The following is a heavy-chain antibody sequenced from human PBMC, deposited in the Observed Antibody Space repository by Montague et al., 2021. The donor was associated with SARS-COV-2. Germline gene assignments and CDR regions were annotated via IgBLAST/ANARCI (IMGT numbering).Heavy chain of an antibody. D-gene: IGHD6-13*01. V-gene: IGHV3-30*04. CDR2: ISYDGSNK. Sequence: LRLSCAVSGFTFSSYAMHWVRQAPGKGLEWVAVISYDGSNKYYADSVKGRFTISRDNSKNTLYLQMNSLRAEDTAVYYCARPALESYSKSWYLDYWGQGTLVTVSS. J-gene: IGHJ4*02. CDR1: GFTFSSYA. CDR3: ARPALESYSKSWYLDY.